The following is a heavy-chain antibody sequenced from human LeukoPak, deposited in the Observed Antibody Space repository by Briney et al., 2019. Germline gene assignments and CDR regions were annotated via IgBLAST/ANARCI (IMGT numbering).Heavy chain of an antibody. D-gene: IGHD6-6*01. J-gene: IGHJ3*02. CDR1: GDSVSSNTAA. CDR3: ARGSSSMRAFDI. V-gene: IGHV6-1*01. CDR2: TYYRSKWSN. Sequence: SQTLSLTCVISGDSVSSNTAAWSWIRQSSSRGLEWLGRTYYRSKWSNDYAVSVKSRITINPDTSKNQFSLQLNSVTPEDTAFYYCARGSSSMRAFDIWGQGTMVTVSS.